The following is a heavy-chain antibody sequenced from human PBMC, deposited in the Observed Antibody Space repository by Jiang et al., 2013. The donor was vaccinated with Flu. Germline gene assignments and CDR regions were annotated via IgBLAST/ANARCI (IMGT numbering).Heavy chain of an antibody. CDR3: ARDDGGAIH. V-gene: IGHV3-21*01. D-gene: IGHD3-10*01. J-gene: IGHJ3*01. CDR2: ISSSSSYI. Sequence: WVSSISSSSSYIYYADSVKGRFTISRDNAKNSLYLQMNSLRAEDTAVYYCARDDGGAIHWGQGTMVTVSS.